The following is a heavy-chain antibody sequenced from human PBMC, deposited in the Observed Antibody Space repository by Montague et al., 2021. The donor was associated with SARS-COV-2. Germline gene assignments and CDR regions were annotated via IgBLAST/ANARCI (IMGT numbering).Heavy chain of an antibody. CDR3: ARSYGTTVVTRAYDY. D-gene: IGHD4-23*01. J-gene: IGHJ4*02. CDR2: IDWDDDK. V-gene: IGHV2-70*01. CDR1: GFSLNTSGMC. Sequence: PALVKPTQTLTLTCTFSGFSLNTSGMCVSWIRQPPGKALEWLTLIDWDDDKYYSTSLKTRLTISKGTSKNQVVLTMTNMDPVDTATYYCARSYGTTVVTRAYDYWGQGTLVTVSS.